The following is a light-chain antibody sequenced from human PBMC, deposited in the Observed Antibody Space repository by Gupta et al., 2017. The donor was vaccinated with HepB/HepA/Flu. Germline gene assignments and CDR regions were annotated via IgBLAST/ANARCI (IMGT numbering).Light chain of an antibody. V-gene: IGKV1-6*01. CDR1: QGIRDD. J-gene: IGKJ2*02. CDR3: LQDYNYRT. Sequence: AIQMTQSPSSLSASVGDRVTITCRASQGIRDDLAWYQQKPGKPPKLLIYAASSLESGVPSRFSGSGSGTDFTLTISSLQPEDFATYYCLQDYNYRTFGQGTKLEIK. CDR2: AAS.